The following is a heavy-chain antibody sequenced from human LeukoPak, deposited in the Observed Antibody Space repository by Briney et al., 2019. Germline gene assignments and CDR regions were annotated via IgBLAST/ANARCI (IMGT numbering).Heavy chain of an antibody. CDR1: GGSVSTNSAA. D-gene: IGHD3-16*01. J-gene: IGHJ6*02. Sequence: SQTLSLTCAISGGSVSTNSAAWNWIRQSPSRGLEWLGRTYYRSRWYNDYAVSVKSRITINPDTSKNQFSLQLNSVTPEDTAVYFCARIGGNYKYGMDVWGQGTTVTVSS. CDR3: ARIGGNYKYGMDV. CDR2: TYYRSRWYN. V-gene: IGHV6-1*01.